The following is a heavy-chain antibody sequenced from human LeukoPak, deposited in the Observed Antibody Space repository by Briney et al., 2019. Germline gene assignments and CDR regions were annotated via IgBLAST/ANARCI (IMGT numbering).Heavy chain of an antibody. CDR3: AGDRYPGSYYGSGRYYNY. Sequence: ASVKVSCKASGYTFTGYYMHWVRQAPGQGLEWMGRINPNSGGTNYAQKFQGRVTMTRDTSISTAYMELSRLRSDDTAVFYCAGDRYPGSYYGSGRYYNYWGQGTLVTVSS. CDR1: GYTFTGYY. CDR2: INPNSGGT. V-gene: IGHV1-2*06. D-gene: IGHD3-10*01. J-gene: IGHJ4*02.